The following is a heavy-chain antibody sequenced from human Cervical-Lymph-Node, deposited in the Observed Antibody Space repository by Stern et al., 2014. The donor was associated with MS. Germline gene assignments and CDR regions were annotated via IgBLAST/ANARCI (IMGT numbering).Heavy chain of an antibody. J-gene: IGHJ4*02. D-gene: IGHD3-9*01. V-gene: IGHV3-30*18. Sequence: VQLVESGGGVVQPGRPLKLSCAASRFTFSSCGMHWVRQAPGKGLEWVAVISAGVSLQYYADSVKGRFTISRDNTKNTLYLQIDSLRAEDTGVYYCAKERAHADWGFDSWGQGTLVTVSS. CDR2: ISAGVSLQ. CDR3: AKERAHADWGFDS. CDR1: RFTFSSCG.